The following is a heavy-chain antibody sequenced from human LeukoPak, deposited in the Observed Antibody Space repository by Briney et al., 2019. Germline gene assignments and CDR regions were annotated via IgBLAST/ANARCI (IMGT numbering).Heavy chain of an antibody. CDR2: IKQDGGEK. J-gene: IGHJ4*02. CDR1: GFTFSSYW. CDR3: AREGGGYALDY. Sequence: PGGSLRLSCAASGFTFSSYWMSWVRQAPGEGLERVANIKQDGGEKYYVDSVKGRFTISRDNAKNSLYLQMNSLRAEDTAVYYCAREGGGYALDYWGQGTLVTVSS. D-gene: IGHD3-22*01. V-gene: IGHV3-7*01.